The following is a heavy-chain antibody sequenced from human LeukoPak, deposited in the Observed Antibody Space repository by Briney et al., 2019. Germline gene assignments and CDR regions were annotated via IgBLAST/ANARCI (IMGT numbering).Heavy chain of an antibody. J-gene: IGHJ6*03. D-gene: IGHD3-10*01. CDR3: ARQYRYYYGSGSWEGYYYYYMDV. CDR1: GGSVSDYY. Sequence: LSETLSLTCTVSGGSVSDYYWSWIRQSPGKGLEWIGYIYYTGSTSYNPSLRSRVTMSADTSKNQFSLKLSSVTAADTAVYYCARQYRYYYGSGSWEGYYYYYMDVWGKGTTVTVSS. CDR2: IYYTGST. V-gene: IGHV4-59*08.